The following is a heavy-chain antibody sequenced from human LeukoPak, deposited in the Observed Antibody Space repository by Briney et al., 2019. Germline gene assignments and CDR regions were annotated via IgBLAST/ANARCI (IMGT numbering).Heavy chain of an antibody. V-gene: IGHV3-53*01. CDR3: ASRSGGDCPYFDY. Sequence: GGSLRLSCAASDFTVSRNYMSWVRQAPGKGLEWVSVIYSGGTTKYADSVKGRFTISRDNSKNTLYLQMNSLRVEDTALYYCASRSGGDCPYFDYWGQGTLVTVSS. J-gene: IGHJ4*02. CDR1: DFTVSRNY. CDR2: IYSGGTT. D-gene: IGHD2-21*02.